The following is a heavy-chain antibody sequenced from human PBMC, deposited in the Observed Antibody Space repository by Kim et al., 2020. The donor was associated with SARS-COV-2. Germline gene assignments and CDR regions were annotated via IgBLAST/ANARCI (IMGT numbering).Heavy chain of an antibody. V-gene: IGHV1-69*01. D-gene: IGHD1-7*01. Sequence: AQKFQGRVTITADESTSTAYMELSSLRSEDTAVYYCARTEGDWNSNGLDVWGQGTTVTVSS. J-gene: IGHJ6*02. CDR3: ARTEGDWNSNGLDV.